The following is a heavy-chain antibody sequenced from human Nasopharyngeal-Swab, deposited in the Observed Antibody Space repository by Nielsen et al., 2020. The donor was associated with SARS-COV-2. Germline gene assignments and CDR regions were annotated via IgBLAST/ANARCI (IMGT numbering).Heavy chain of an antibody. CDR3: ARGQDAYYYMDV. J-gene: IGHJ6*03. CDR1: GGTLNGFH. CDR2: INDRGSG. V-gene: IGHV4-34*01. Sequence: SEPLSLTCVVFGGTLNGFHWKWIRQTHGKGLEWIGEINDRGSGNYNPSLRSRVTISAGTSNIQFSLKLNSVTAADTAVYYCARGQDAYYYMDVWGEGTTVTVSS. D-gene: IGHD2-15*01.